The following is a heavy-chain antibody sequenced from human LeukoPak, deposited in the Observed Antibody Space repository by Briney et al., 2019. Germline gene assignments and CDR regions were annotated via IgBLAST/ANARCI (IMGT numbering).Heavy chain of an antibody. CDR3: ARDIVVVPAAKTPWVPGY. D-gene: IGHD2-2*01. J-gene: IGHJ4*02. Sequence: ASVKVSFKASGYTFTSYGISWVRQAPGQGLEGMGGISAYNGNTNYAQKLQGRVTMTTDTSTSTAYMELRSLRSDDTAVYYCARDIVVVPAAKTPWVPGYWGQGTLVTVSS. CDR1: GYTFTSYG. V-gene: IGHV1-18*04. CDR2: ISAYNGNT.